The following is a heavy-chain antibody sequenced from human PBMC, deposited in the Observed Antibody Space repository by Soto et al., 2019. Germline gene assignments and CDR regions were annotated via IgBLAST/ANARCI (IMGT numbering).Heavy chain of an antibody. D-gene: IGHD5-18*01. CDR1: GFTFSSYW. J-gene: IGHJ6*02. CDR2: INSDGSST. V-gene: IGHV3-74*01. CDR3: ARPTAIRNYYYYGMDV. Sequence: GGSLRLSCAASGFTFSSYWMHWVRQAPGKGLVWVSRINSDGSSTSYADSVKGRFTISRDNAKNTLYLQMNSLRAEDTAVYYSARPTAIRNYYYYGMDVWGQGTRVTVSS.